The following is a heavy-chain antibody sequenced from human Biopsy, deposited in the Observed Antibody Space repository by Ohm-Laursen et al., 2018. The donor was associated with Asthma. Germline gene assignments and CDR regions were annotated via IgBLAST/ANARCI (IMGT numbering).Heavy chain of an antibody. D-gene: IGHD3-16*02. CDR1: GFTFSSYA. Sequence: SLRLSCAASGFTFSSYAMHWVRQAPGKGLEWVAVISYDGSNKYYADSVKGRFTISRDNSKNTLYLQMNSLRAEDTAVYYCARDLHSTNHLGELSEGFDYWGQGTLVTVSS. CDR3: ARDLHSTNHLGELSEGFDY. V-gene: IGHV3-30-3*01. CDR2: ISYDGSNK. J-gene: IGHJ4*02.